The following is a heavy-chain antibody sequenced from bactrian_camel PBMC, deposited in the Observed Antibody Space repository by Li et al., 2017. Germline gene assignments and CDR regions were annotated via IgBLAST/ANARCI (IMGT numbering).Heavy chain of an antibody. CDR2: ISNGDGTT. CDR1: GFSFNRYW. V-gene: IGHV3S1*01. CDR3: AARSWTYGGNSLSPSAYNV. D-gene: IGHD1*01. J-gene: IGHJ4*01. Sequence: QLVESGGGLVKPGGSLRLSCAASGFSFNRYWMYWVRQAPGKGLEWVSSISNGDGTTYYADSVKGRFTISRDNAKDTLYLQMNSLRPEDTAMYYCAARSWTYGGNSLSPSAYNVWGQGTQVTVS.